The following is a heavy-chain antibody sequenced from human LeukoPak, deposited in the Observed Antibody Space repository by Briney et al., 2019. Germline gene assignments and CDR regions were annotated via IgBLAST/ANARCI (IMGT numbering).Heavy chain of an antibody. CDR3: ARGQQWLEAFDY. J-gene: IGHJ4*02. Sequence: ASVKVSCKASGYTFTGYYIHWVRQAPGQGLEWTGWINPNSGVTHYPQKFQGRVTMTRDTSICTAYMEVSSLRSDDTAVYYCARGQQWLEAFDYWGLGTLVTVSS. D-gene: IGHD6-19*01. V-gene: IGHV1-2*02. CDR2: INPNSGVT. CDR1: GYTFTGYY.